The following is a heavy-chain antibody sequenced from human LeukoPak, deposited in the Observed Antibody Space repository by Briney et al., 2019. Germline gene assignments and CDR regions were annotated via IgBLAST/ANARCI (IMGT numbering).Heavy chain of an antibody. V-gene: IGHV3-33*08. CDR3: ARAEVPAAVKSGAFDI. CDR2: IWSEGSNK. D-gene: IGHD2-2*01. J-gene: IGHJ3*02. CDR1: GFSFSSFP. Sequence: GGSLRLSCAVSGFSFSSFPFHWVRQAPGKGLEGVAVIWSEGSNKDYADSVKGRFTISRDNSKNTLYLQMNSLRAEDTAVYYCARAEVPAAVKSGAFDIWGQGTMVTVSS.